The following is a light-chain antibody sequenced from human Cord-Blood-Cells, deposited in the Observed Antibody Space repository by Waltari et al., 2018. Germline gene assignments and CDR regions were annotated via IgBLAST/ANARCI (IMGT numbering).Light chain of an antibody. CDR1: QSVSSN. CDR3: QQYNNWPLT. V-gene: IGKV3-15*01. J-gene: IGKJ4*01. CDR2: GAS. Sequence: EIVMTQSPATLSVSPGERATLSCRASQSVSSNLAWYQQKPGQAPRLLIYGASTRATGIPARCSGSGSGTEFTLTISSLQSEDFAVYYCQQYNNWPLTFGEGPRWRSN.